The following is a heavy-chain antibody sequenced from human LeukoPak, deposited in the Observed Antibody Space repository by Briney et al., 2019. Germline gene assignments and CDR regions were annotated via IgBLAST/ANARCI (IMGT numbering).Heavy chain of an antibody. V-gene: IGHV4-34*01. D-gene: IGHD1-26*01. Sequence: PSETLSLTCAVYGGSFSGYYWRWIRQPPGKGLEWIGEINHSGSTNYNPSLKSRVTISVDTSKNQFSLKLSSVTAADTAVYYCARRRVGATIPRIYFDYWGQGTLVTVSS. CDR2: INHSGST. CDR1: GGSFSGYY. CDR3: ARRRVGATIPRIYFDY. J-gene: IGHJ4*02.